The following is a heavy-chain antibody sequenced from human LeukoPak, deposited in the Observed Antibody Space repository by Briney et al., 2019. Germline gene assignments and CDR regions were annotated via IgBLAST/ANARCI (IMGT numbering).Heavy chain of an antibody. D-gene: IGHD5-18*01. J-gene: IGHJ4*02. Sequence: ASVKVSCKASGYTFTDFGVSWVRQAPGQGLEWMGWISAYNGNTNYVQKFRGRVTMTTDISTSTAYMELRSLRSDDTAVFYCVRDLGVDTSMIFFDYWGQGTRDTVSS. V-gene: IGHV1-18*01. CDR3: VRDLGVDTSMIFFDY. CDR2: ISAYNGNT. CDR1: GYTFTDFG.